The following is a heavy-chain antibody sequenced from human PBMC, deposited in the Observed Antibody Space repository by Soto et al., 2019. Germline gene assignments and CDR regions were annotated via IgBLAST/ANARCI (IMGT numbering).Heavy chain of an antibody. CDR2: IYYSGST. CDR3: ARDQYGRVDY. CDR1: GGSISSYY. V-gene: IGHV4-59*01. Sequence: SETLSLTCTVSGGSISSYYWSWIRQPPGKGLEWIGYIYYSGSTNYNPSLKSRVTISVDTSKNQFSLKLSSVTAADTAVYYCARDQYGRVDYWGQGTLVTAPQ. J-gene: IGHJ4*02. D-gene: IGHD3-10*02.